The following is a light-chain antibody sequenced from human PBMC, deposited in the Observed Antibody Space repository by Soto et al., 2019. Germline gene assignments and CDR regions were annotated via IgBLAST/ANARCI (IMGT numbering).Light chain of an antibody. CDR1: QSVSNN. CDR2: GAS. CDR3: QQYNKWPYT. J-gene: IGKJ2*01. V-gene: IGKV3-15*01. Sequence: EIVMTQSPVTLSVSPGERATLSCRASQSVSNNLAWYQQKPGQAPRLLIYGASTRATGLPDRFSGSGSGTDFALTISSLQSEDFAVYYCQQYNKWPYTFGQGSKLEI.